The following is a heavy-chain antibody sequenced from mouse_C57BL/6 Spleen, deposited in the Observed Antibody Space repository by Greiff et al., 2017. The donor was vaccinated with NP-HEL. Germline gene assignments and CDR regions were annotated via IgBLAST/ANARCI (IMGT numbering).Heavy chain of an antibody. J-gene: IGHJ2*01. CDR3: ARKGAVVADY. D-gene: IGHD1-1*01. CDR1: GYTFTSYW. Sequence: VQLQQSGAELVKPGASVKLSCKASGYTFTSYWMHWVKQRPGQGLEWIGMIHPNSGSTNYNEKFKSKATLTVDKSASTAYMQLSSLTSEDSAVYYCARKGAVVADYGGQGTTLTVSS. V-gene: IGHV1-64*01. CDR2: IHPNSGST.